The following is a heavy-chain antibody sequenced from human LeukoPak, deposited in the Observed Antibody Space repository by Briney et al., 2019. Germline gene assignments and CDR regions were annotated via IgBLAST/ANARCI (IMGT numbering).Heavy chain of an antibody. V-gene: IGHV4-59*01. CDR3: ARELSSWPGSQPFFDY. CDR2: IYYSGST. Sequence: PSETLSLTCTVSGGSISGYYWSWIRQPPGKGLEWIGYIYYSGSTNYNPSLKSRVTISVDTSKNQFSLKLSSVTAADTAVYYCARELSSWPGSQPFFDYWGQGTLVTVSS. CDR1: GGSISGYY. J-gene: IGHJ4*02. D-gene: IGHD3-10*01.